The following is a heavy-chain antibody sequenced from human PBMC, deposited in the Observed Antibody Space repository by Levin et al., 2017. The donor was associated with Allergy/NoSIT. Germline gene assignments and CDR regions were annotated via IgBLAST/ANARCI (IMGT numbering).Heavy chain of an antibody. V-gene: IGHV4-34*01. CDR1: GGSFGGYY. D-gene: IGHD4-17*01. J-gene: IGHJ3*02. CDR2: INHRGST. Sequence: PGGSLRLSCAMYGGSFGGYYWSWLRQPPGKGLEWIGEINHRGSTTYNPSLKSRVTISIDTSRNQFSVKLNSVTAADTAVYYCAVFSLRYGAFDIWGQGTMVTVSS. CDR3: AVFSLRYGAFDI.